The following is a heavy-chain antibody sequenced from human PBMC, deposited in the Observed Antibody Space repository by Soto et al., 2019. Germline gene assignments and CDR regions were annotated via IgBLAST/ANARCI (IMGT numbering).Heavy chain of an antibody. Sequence: QVQLQESGPGLVKPSGTLSLTCAVSGGSISSSNWWSWVRQPPGKGLEWIGEIYHSGSTNYNPSLKSRVTIXXDXSXXQRSLKLSSVTAADTAVYYCASRARPYYDSSGYEDWGQGTLVTVSS. D-gene: IGHD3-22*01. CDR3: ASRARPYYDSSGYED. CDR1: GGSISSSNW. V-gene: IGHV4-4*02. CDR2: IYHSGST. J-gene: IGHJ4*02.